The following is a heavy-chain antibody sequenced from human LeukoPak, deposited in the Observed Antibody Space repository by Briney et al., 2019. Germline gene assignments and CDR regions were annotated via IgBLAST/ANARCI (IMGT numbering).Heavy chain of an antibody. CDR2: INPSGGST. J-gene: IGHJ4*02. CDR1: GYTFTSYY. D-gene: IGHD6-13*01. V-gene: IGHV1-46*01. Sequence: ASVKVSCKASGYTFTSYYMHWVRQAPGQGLEWMGIINPSGGSTSYAQKFQGRVTMTRDTSTSTVYIELSSLRSEDTAVYYCARDQEQQPYDYWGQGTLVTVSS. CDR3: ARDQEQQPYDY.